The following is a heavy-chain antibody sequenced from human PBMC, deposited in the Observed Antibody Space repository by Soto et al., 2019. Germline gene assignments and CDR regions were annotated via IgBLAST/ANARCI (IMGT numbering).Heavy chain of an antibody. CDR1: GGSISNYY. CDR3: ARSQTTVTSYDY. D-gene: IGHD4-17*01. CDR2: IYDSGST. Sequence: SETLSLTCTVSGGSISNYYWSWVRQPPGKGLEWIGYIYDSGSTNYNPSLKSRVTISVDTSKNQFSLRLSSVTAADTAVYYCARSQTTVTSYDYWGQGTLVTVSS. V-gene: IGHV4-59*12. J-gene: IGHJ4*02.